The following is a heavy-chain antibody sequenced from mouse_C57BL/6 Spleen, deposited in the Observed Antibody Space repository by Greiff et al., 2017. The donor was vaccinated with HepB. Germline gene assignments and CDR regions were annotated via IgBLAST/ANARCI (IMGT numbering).Heavy chain of an antibody. CDR3: ARHYCGSCLRFDC. CDR1: GYSFTDYN. V-gene: IGHV1-39*01. CDR2: ISPNYGTT. Sequence: LVESGPELVKPGASVKISCKASGYSFTDYNMNWVKQSNGKSLEWIGVISPNYGTTSYNQKFKGKATLTVDQSSSTAYMQLNSLTSEDSAVSYGARHYCGSCLRFDCWGQGTTLTVS. D-gene: IGHD1-1*01. J-gene: IGHJ2*01.